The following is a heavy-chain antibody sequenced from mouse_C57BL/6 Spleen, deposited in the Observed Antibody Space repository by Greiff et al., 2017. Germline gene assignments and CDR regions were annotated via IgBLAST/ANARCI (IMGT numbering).Heavy chain of an antibody. Sequence: EVKLVESGGDLVKPGGSLKLSCAASGFTFSSYGMSWVRQTPDKRLEWVATISSGGSYTYYPDSVKGRFTISRDNAKNTLYLQMSSLKSEDTAMYYCARRGGTGTAWFAYWGQGTLVTVSA. D-gene: IGHD4-1*01. CDR2: ISSGGSYT. CDR3: ARRGGTGTAWFAY. V-gene: IGHV5-6*02. CDR1: GFTFSSYG. J-gene: IGHJ3*01.